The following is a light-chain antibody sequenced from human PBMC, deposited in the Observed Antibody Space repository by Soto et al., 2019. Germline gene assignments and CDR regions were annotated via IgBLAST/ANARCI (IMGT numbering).Light chain of an antibody. CDR3: CSNAAGSTYV. V-gene: IGLV2-23*01. CDR1: SRDVGSHNL. CDR2: EAS. Sequence: LTRPASVSGSPGQSITISCTGTSRDVGSHNLVSWYQQFPGKAPKLITFEASKRPSGVSNRFSGSKSGSTASLTISGLQAEDEADYYCCSNAAGSTYVFGSGTKVTVL. J-gene: IGLJ1*01.